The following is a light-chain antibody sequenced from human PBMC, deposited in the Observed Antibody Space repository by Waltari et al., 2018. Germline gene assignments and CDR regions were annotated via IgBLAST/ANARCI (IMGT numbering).Light chain of an antibody. CDR3: QQYDTYPLT. CDR1: QTITF. CDR2: KAS. J-gene: IGKJ4*01. Sequence: DSQVPQSPSTLSASVVDRFTITCRDSQTITFLAWHQQKPGKAPNLLLYKASTLESGVPSRFSGSGSGTEFTLTISSLQPDDFATYYCQQYDTYPLTFGGGTKVEIK. V-gene: IGKV1-5*03.